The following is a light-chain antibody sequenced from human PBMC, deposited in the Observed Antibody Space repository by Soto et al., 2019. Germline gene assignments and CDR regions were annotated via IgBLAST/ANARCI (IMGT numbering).Light chain of an antibody. Sequence: EIVMTQSPATLSVSPGERATLSCRASQSVRSNLAWYQQKPGQAPRLLIYDASTRATSIPATFSGSGSGTEFTLTISSPQSEDFGVYFCQQYQNWRWPTFGQGTKLEIK. CDR1: QSVRSN. V-gene: IGKV3-15*01. J-gene: IGKJ2*01. CDR3: QQYQNWRWPT. CDR2: DAS.